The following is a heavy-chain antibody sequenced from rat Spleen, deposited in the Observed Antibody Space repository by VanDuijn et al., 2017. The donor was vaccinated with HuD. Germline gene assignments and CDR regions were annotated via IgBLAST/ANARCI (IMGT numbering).Heavy chain of an antibody. J-gene: IGHJ2*01. Sequence: EVQLVESGGGQVQPGRSLKLSCVASGFTFSNYYMAWVRQAPTKGLEWVAYISTGGGSTYYRDSVKGRFTISRDNAKSTLYLQMDSLRSEDTATYYCTTSITTVGFDYWGQGVMVTVSS. D-gene: IGHD1-1*01. CDR3: TTSITTVGFDY. CDR2: ISTGGGST. CDR1: GFTFSNYY. V-gene: IGHV5-27*01.